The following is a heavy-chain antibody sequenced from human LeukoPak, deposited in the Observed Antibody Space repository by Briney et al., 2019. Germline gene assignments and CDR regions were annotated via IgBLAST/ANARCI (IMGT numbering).Heavy chain of an antibody. D-gene: IGHD3-22*01. Sequence: ASVTVSCTASGGTFSSYAISWVRQAPGQGLEWMGRIIPILGIANYAQKFQGRVTITADKSTSTAYMELSSLRSEDTAVYYCARSSVAGVGYFDYWGQGTLVTVSS. CDR2: IIPILGIA. CDR3: ARSSVAGVGYFDY. CDR1: GGTFSSYA. J-gene: IGHJ4*02. V-gene: IGHV1-69*04.